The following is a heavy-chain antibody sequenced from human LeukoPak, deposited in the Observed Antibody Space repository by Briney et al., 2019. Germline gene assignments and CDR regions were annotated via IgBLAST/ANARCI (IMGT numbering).Heavy chain of an antibody. Sequence: SETLSLTCTVSGGSISSGGYYWSWIRQHPGKGLEWIGYIYYSGSTYYNPSLKSRVTISVDTSKNQFSLKLGSVTAADTAVYYCAVLRYFDWLPKPAGVQYYYGMDVWGQGTTVTVSS. J-gene: IGHJ6*02. D-gene: IGHD3-9*01. CDR3: AVLRYFDWLPKPAGVQYYYGMDV. V-gene: IGHV4-31*03. CDR2: IYYSGST. CDR1: GGSISSGGYY.